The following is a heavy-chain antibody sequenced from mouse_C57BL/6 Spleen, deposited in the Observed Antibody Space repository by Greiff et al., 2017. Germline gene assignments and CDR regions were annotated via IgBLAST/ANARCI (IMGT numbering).Heavy chain of an antibody. CDR3: ARSSTMVTNYYAMDY. Sequence: EVMLVESGGDLVKPGGSLKLSCAASGFTFSSYGMSWVRQTPDKRLEWVATISSGGSYTYYPDSVKGRFTISRDNAKNTLYLPMSSLKSEDTAMYYCARSSTMVTNYYAMDYWGQGISVTVSS. J-gene: IGHJ4*01. CDR1: GFTFSSYG. V-gene: IGHV5-6*02. CDR2: ISSGGSYT. D-gene: IGHD2-2*01.